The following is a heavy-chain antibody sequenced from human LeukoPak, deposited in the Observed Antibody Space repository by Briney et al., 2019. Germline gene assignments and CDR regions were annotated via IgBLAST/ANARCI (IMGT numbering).Heavy chain of an antibody. CDR1: GGSISSYY. Sequence: SETLSLTCTVSGGSISSYYWSWIRQPAGKGLEWIGRFYTSGNSNYNPSLKGRVTISADTSKNQFSLKLTSVTAADTAVYCCARNSAGEPYGYWGQGTLVTVSS. V-gene: IGHV4-4*07. D-gene: IGHD3-10*01. CDR2: FYTSGNS. J-gene: IGHJ4*02. CDR3: ARNSAGEPYGY.